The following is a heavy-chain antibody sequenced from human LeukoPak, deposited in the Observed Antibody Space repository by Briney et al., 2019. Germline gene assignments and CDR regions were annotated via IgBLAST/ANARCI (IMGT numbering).Heavy chain of an antibody. CDR3: ARELHSGSYYFDY. CDR2: LYHSGST. CDR1: GYSISNAYY. V-gene: IGHV4-38-2*02. D-gene: IGHD1-26*01. Sequence: SETLSLTCTVSGYSISNAYYWGWIRQPPGKGLEWIGSLYHSGSTYYNPSLKSRVTTSVDTSTNRFSLKLTSVAAADTDGYYCARELHSGSYYFDYWGQGTLVTVSS. J-gene: IGHJ4*02.